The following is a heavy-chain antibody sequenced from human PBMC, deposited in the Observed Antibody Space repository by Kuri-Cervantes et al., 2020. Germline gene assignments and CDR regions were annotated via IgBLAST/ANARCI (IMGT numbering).Heavy chain of an antibody. D-gene: IGHD3-22*01. Sequence: GSLRLSCAVSGGSISSSNWWSWVRQPPGKGLEWIGEIYHSGSTNYNPSLKSRVTISVDKSKNQFSLKLSSVTAADTAVYYCARDTGDYYDSSGCLDYWGQGTLVTVSS. CDR3: ARDTGDYYDSSGCLDY. V-gene: IGHV4-4*02. CDR2: IYHSGST. CDR1: GGSISSSNW. J-gene: IGHJ4*02.